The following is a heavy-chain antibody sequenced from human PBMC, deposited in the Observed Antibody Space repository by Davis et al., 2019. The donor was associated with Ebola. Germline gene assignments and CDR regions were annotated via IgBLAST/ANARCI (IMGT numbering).Heavy chain of an antibody. CDR1: GFTFSCSA. Sequence: GESLKISCSASGFTFSCSAMHWVRQAFGKGLEWVGRIRSKANSYATAYAASVKGRFTISRDDSKNTAYLQMNSLKTEVTAVYYCTSEVGAIDYWGQGTLVTVSS. CDR3: TSEVGAIDY. D-gene: IGHD1-26*01. V-gene: IGHV3-73*01. CDR2: IRSKANSYAT. J-gene: IGHJ4*02.